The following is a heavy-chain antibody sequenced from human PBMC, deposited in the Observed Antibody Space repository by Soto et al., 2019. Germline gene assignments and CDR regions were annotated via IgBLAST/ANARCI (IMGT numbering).Heavy chain of an antibody. V-gene: IGHV1-69*13. CDR2: IIPILATA. J-gene: IGHJ5*02. CDR3: ARGCYDILTGYCEEGSWLDH. Sequence: EASVKVSCKASGGTFSSYAISWVRQAPGQGLEWMGGIIPILATANYAQKFQGRVTITADESTSTAYMELSSLRSEDTAVYYCARGCYDILTGYCEEGSWLDHWGHGTLVTFSS. D-gene: IGHD3-9*01. CDR1: GGTFSSYA.